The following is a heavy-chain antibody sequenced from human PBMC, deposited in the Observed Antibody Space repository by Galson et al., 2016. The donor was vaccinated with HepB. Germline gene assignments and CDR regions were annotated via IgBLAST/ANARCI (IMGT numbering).Heavy chain of an antibody. V-gene: IGHV3-33*06. Sequence: SLRLSCAASGFSFSSYGMDWVRQAPGKGLEWEASELSDGTERYYGNSGKGRFTKPRDNSKNTLYQQMSSLKMEDTAVYYCAKEGSRSWPRYNWFDACGQGTLVTVSS. CDR2: ELSDGTER. D-gene: IGHD6-13*01. CDR1: GFSFSSYG. CDR3: AKEGSRSWPRYNWFDA. J-gene: IGHJ5*02.